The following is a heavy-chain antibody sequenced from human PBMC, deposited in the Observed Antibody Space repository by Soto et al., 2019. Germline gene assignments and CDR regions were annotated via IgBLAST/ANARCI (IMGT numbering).Heavy chain of an antibody. D-gene: IGHD6-19*01. J-gene: IGHJ5*02. V-gene: IGHV4-39*01. Sequence: SETLSLTCTVSGGSISSSSYYWGWIRQPPGKGLEWIGSIYYSGSTYYNPSLKSRVTISVDTSKNQFSLKLSSVTAADTAVYYCARHAYEGIAVAGRWFDPWGQGTLVTVSS. CDR1: GGSISSSSYY. CDR3: ARHAYEGIAVAGRWFDP. CDR2: IYYSGST.